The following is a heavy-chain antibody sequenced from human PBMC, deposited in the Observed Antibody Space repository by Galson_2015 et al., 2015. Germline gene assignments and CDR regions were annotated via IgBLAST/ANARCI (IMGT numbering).Heavy chain of an antibody. Sequence: SLRLSCAASGLTFSTYAMSWVRQAPGKGLEWVSSISAGGDSTYYADSVKGRFTISRDNSKNTLFLQMNSLRAEDTAVYYCAKSQVGIWYFDDWGQGSLGTVSS. V-gene: IGHV3-23*01. CDR2: ISAGGDST. J-gene: IGHJ4*02. CDR1: GLTFSTYA. CDR3: AKSQVGIWYFDD. D-gene: IGHD1-26*01.